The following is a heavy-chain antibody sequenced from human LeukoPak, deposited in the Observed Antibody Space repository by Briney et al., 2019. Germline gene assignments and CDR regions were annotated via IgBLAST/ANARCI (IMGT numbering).Heavy chain of an antibody. CDR2: IIPIFGTA. CDR3: ARDANPFTMIRGVFDY. D-gene: IGHD3-10*01. CDR1: GGTFSSYA. J-gene: IGHJ4*02. V-gene: IGHV1-69*13. Sequence: SVKVSCKASGGTFSSYAISWVRQAPGQGLEWMGGIIPIFGTANYAQKFQGRVTITADESTSTAYMELSSLRSGDTAVYYCARDANPFTMIRGVFDYWGQGTLVTVSS.